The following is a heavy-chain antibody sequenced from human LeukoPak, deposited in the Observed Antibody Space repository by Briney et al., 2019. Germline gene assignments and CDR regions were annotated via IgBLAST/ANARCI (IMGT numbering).Heavy chain of an antibody. Sequence: PSETLSVTCTVSGGSISSYYWSWIRQPPGKGLEWIGYIYYSGSTNYNPSLKSRVTISVDTSKNQFSLKLSSVTAADTAVYYCARVVRSWYGSTQVEYFQHWGEGTLVTVSS. CDR2: IYYSGST. V-gene: IGHV4-59*01. D-gene: IGHD6-13*01. CDR1: GGSISSYY. CDR3: ARVVRSWYGSTQVEYFQH. J-gene: IGHJ1*01.